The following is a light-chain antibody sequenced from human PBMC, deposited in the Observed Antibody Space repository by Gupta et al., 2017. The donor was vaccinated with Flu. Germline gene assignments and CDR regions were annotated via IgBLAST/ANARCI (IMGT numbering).Light chain of an antibody. CDR3: CSYAGMYTWV. Sequence: QSALTQPRSVSGSPGPPVTLSCTGTSSDVGGYDYVSWYQQHPGKAPKFMIYDVTMRPSGVPDRFSGSKSGNTASLTISGLQAEDEADYYCCSYAGMYTWVFGGGTKLTVL. J-gene: IGLJ3*02. CDR1: SSDVGGYDY. CDR2: DVT. V-gene: IGLV2-11*01.